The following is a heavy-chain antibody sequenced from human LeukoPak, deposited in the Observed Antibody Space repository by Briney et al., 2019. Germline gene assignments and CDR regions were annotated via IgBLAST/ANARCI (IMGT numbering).Heavy chain of an antibody. D-gene: IGHD5/OR15-5a*01. CDR1: GFTLSSYA. CDR2: ISQNGADR. Sequence: QSGGSLRLSCAASGFTLSSYAMHWVRQAPGKGLESVSAISQNGADRCYANSVEGRFTVSRDNSKNTLSLQMDSLKPEDEAVYYCARCLATCQAFDMWGLGTMVTVSS. J-gene: IGHJ3*02. CDR3: ARCLATCQAFDM. V-gene: IGHV3-64*01.